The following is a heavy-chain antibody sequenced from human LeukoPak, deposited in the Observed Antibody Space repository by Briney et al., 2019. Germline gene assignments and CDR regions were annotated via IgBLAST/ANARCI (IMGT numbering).Heavy chain of an antibody. CDR3: AREAQGMDYYDSSGYYSQY. D-gene: IGHD3-22*01. CDR1: GGTFSSYA. J-gene: IGHJ4*02. V-gene: IGHV1-69*04. CDR2: IIPILGIA. Sequence: ASVKVSCKASGGTFSSYAISWVRQAPGQGLEWMGRIIPILGIANYAQKFQGRVTITADKSTSTAYMELSSLRSEDTAVYYCAREAQGMDYYDSSGYYSQYWGQGTLVTVTS.